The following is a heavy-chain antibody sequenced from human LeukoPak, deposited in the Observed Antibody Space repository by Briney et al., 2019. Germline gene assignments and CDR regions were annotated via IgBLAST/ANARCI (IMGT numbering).Heavy chain of an antibody. V-gene: IGHV4-39*02. CDR2: IFYSGST. CDR1: GDSIRSSDYF. Sequence: SETLSLTCTVSGDSIRSSDYFWGYIRQPPGKGLEWIGTIFYSGSTHYNPSLKSRVTVSVDTSKNQFSLKLSSVTAADTAVYYCARDAEYSSSWSRRVAAFDIWGQGTMVTVSS. CDR3: ARDAEYSSSWSRRVAAFDI. D-gene: IGHD6-13*01. J-gene: IGHJ3*02.